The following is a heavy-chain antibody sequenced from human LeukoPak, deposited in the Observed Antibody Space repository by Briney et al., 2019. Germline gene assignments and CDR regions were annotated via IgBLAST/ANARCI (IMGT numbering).Heavy chain of an antibody. CDR1: GFTFNSYE. CDR3: AREIVSTVAGNFDY. V-gene: IGHV3-48*03. CDR2: ISTSGTTR. D-gene: IGHD6-19*01. J-gene: IGHJ4*02. Sequence: GGSLRLSCAASGFTFNSYEMNWVRQAPGKGLEWVSYISTSGTTRTYADSVKGRFTISRDNAKNSLYLEMNSLRAEDTAVYYCAREIVSTVAGNFDYWGQRTLVTVSS.